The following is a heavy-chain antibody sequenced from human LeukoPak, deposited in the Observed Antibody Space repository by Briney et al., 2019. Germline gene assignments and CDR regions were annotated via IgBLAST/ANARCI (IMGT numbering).Heavy chain of an antibody. J-gene: IGHJ3*02. D-gene: IGHD1-1*01. V-gene: IGHV3-53*01. Sequence: GGSLRLSCVASGFTVSSNYMSWVRQAPGKGLEWVSVIYSGGSTYYADSVKGRFTISRDNSKNTLYLQMNSLRAEDTAVYYCARGYVPDAFDIWGQGTMVTVSS. CDR1: GFTVSSNY. CDR2: IYSGGST. CDR3: ARGYVPDAFDI.